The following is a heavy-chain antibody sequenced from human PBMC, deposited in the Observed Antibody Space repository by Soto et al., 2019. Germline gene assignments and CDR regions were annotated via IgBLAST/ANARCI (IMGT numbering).Heavy chain of an antibody. CDR1: GYTFTSYG. CDR2: INPYNGNT. Sequence: QVQLVQSGAEVKKPGASVKVSCKASGYTFTSYGISWVRQAPGQGLEWIGWINPYNGNTNYAQKLQGRVTMTTDTSPNTAYMELRILRSDDTAVYYCARDWFGIDYWGQGTLVTVSS. CDR3: ARDWFGIDY. D-gene: IGHD3-16*01. J-gene: IGHJ4*02. V-gene: IGHV1-18*01.